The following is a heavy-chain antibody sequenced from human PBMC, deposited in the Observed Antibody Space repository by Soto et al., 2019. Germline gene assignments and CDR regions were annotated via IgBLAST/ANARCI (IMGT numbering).Heavy chain of an antibody. V-gene: IGHV5-51*01. CDR2: FYHGGSDN. J-gene: IGHJ5*01. D-gene: IGHD5-12*01. CDR1: GYNFGDYW. CDR3: GSHVASGYVVYDSPLDP. Sequence: PGESLKISCKGSGYNFGDYWIGWVRQMPGKGLELVGSFYHGGSDNRYSPSFQGQVTMSGDKSSSPAYLHWGSLKASDTAIYYCGSHVASGYVVYDSPLDPWGQGTLVTVSS.